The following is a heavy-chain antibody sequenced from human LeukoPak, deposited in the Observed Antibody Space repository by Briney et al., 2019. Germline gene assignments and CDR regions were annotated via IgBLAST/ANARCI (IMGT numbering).Heavy chain of an antibody. Sequence: GGSLRLSCAASGFTFSSYGMHWVRQAPGKGLEWVAFIRYDGSNKYYADSVKGRFTISRDNSKNTLYLQMNSLRAEDTAVYYCASYGSGIVAFDIWGQGTMVTVSS. CDR2: IRYDGSNK. J-gene: IGHJ3*02. V-gene: IGHV3-30*02. CDR1: GFTFSSYG. D-gene: IGHD3-10*01. CDR3: ASYGSGIVAFDI.